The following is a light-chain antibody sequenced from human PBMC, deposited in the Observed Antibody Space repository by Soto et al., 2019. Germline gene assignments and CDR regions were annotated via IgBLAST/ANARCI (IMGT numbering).Light chain of an antibody. J-gene: IGKJ1*01. Sequence: RASQSISTWLAWHQQKPGKAPKLLISKASSLESGVPSRFIGNGSGTEVTLPLSSLHPGDVVTNYGQPCLPFRAFGQGTKVDIK. CDR3: QPCLPFRA. CDR2: KAS. V-gene: IGKV1-5*03. CDR1: QSISTW.